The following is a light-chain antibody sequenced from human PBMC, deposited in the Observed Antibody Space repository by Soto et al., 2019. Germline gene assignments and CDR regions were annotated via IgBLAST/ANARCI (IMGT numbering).Light chain of an antibody. J-gene: IGLJ1*01. CDR3: CSYAGSSTYV. V-gene: IGLV2-23*01. CDR2: EGS. Sequence: QPALTQPASVSGSPGQSITISCTGTSSDVGSYNLVSWYQQHPGKAPKLMIYEGSKRPSGVSNRFSGSKSGNTASLTISGLQAEDEADYYCCSYAGSSTYVFGTGTKAHRP. CDR1: SSDVGSYNL.